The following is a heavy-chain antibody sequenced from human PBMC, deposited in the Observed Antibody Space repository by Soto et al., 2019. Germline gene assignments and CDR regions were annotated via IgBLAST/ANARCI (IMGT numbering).Heavy chain of an antibody. J-gene: IGHJ5*02. CDR3: AKEQRSCTSGVGLHNWVNT. V-gene: IGHV3-30*18. Sequence: QVQLVESGGGVVPPGRSLRLSCAASGFTFSTYGMHWVRQAPGKGLEWVAVISYDGNNKYYADSVKGRFTISRDDSKNPVYLAKNRLRNDVTAGYSCAKEQRSCTSGVGLHNWVNTWSQGTPVSVSS. CDR1: GFTFSTYG. CDR2: ISYDGNNK. D-gene: IGHD2-8*01.